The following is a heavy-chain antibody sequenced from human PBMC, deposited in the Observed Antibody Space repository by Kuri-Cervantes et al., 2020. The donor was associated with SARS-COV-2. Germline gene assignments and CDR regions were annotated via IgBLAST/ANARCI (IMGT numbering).Heavy chain of an antibody. J-gene: IGHJ6*03. V-gene: IGHV3-21*01. CDR3: AREGKTSDFWSGYLEDYMDV. CDR1: GFTFSSYS. CDR2: ISSSSSYI. D-gene: IGHD3-3*01. Sequence: GESLKISCAASGFTFSSYSMNWVRQAPGKGLEWVSSISSSSSYIYYADSVKGRFTISRDNSKNTLYLQMNSLRAEDTAVYYCAREGKTSDFWSGYLEDYMDVWGKGTTVTVSS.